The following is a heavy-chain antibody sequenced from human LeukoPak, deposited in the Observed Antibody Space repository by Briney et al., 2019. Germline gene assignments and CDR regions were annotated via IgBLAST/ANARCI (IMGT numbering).Heavy chain of an antibody. V-gene: IGHV4-59*12. CDR1: GGSISSYY. CDR2: ICYSGST. J-gene: IGHJ6*02. D-gene: IGHD2-2*01. Sequence: PSETLSLTCTVSGGSISSYYWSWIRQPPGKGLEWIGYICYSGSTNYNPSLKSRVTISVDTSKNQFSLKVSSVTAADTAVYYCARDAGHQLSRRNYYAMDVWGQGTTVTVSS. CDR3: ARDAGHQLSRRNYYAMDV.